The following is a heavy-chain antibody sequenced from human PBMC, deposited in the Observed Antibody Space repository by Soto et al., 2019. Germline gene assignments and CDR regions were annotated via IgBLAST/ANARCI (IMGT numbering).Heavy chain of an antibody. D-gene: IGHD2-2*01. CDR2: ISAYNGNT. J-gene: IGHJ4*02. CDR1: GYTFTSYG. CDR3: ARDTPMIVVLPAAMDF. Sequence: ASVKVSCKASGYTFTSYGISWVRQAPGQELEWMGWISAYNGNTNYAQKLQGRVTMTTDTSTSTAYMELRSLRSDDTAVYYCARDTPMIVVLPAAMDFWGPGTLVTVSS. V-gene: IGHV1-18*01.